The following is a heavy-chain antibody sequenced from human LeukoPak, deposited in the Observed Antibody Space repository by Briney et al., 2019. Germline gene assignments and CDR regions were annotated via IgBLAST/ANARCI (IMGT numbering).Heavy chain of an antibody. V-gene: IGHV3-11*01. CDR3: ARSRARLLGPTDAFDI. Sequence: GGSLRLSCAASGFTFSDYYMSWIRQAPGKGLEWVSYIISSGSTIYYADSVKGRFTISRDNAKNSLYLQMNSLRAEDTAVYYCARSRARLLGPTDAFDIWGQGTMVTVSS. CDR1: GFTFSDYY. CDR2: IISSGSTI. J-gene: IGHJ3*02. D-gene: IGHD3-22*01.